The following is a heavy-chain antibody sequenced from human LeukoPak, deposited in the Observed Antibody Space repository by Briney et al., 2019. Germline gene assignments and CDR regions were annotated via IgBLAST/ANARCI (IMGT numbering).Heavy chain of an antibody. D-gene: IGHD1-26*01. V-gene: IGHV3-23*01. J-gene: IGHJ6*02. Sequence: GGSLRLSCAASGFNFRGYAMSWVRQAPGKGLEWVSGVSGSGARAHYAESVRGRFTISRDSSQNTLHLEMNSLRAEDTAVYYCAKEVVLGESNYFYYGMDVWGQGTTVTVSS. CDR2: VSGSGARA. CDR3: AKEVVLGESNYFYYGMDV. CDR1: GFNFRGYA.